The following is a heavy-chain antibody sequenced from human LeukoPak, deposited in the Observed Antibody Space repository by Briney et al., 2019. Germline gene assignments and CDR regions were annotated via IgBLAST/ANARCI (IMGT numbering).Heavy chain of an antibody. CDR2: IRYSVRT. CDR1: GGSIDTAGYF. Sequence: SQTLSLTCTVSGGSIDTAGYFWSRIRQHPGKGLEWIGDIRYSVRTYYNPSLKSRVTISLDTSKNQFSLKLSSVTVADTAVYYCARDRVVVTAVGGRYYGMDVWGQGTTVTVSS. D-gene: IGHD2-21*02. J-gene: IGHJ6*02. CDR3: ARDRVVVTAVGGRYYGMDV. V-gene: IGHV4-31*03.